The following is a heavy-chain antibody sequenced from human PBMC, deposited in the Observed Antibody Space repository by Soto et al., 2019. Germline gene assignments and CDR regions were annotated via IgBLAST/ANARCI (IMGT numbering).Heavy chain of an antibody. D-gene: IGHD3-22*01. CDR2: ISYDGSNK. CDR3: ARDHYDSSGSDPH. CDR1: GFTFSSYA. V-gene: IGHV3-30-3*01. Sequence: QVQLVESGGGVVQPGRSLRLSCAASGFTFSSYAMHWVRQAPGKGLELVAVISYDGSNKYYADSVKGRFTISRDNPKNTLYLQMNSLRAEDTAVYYCARDHYDSSGSDPHWGQGTLVTVSS. J-gene: IGHJ4*02.